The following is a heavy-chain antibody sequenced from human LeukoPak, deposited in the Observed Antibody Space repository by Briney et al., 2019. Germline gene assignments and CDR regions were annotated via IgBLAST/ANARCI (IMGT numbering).Heavy chain of an antibody. J-gene: IGHJ4*02. D-gene: IGHD3-10*01. CDR2: ISGSGITT. CDR3: ARMFLRGYFDY. V-gene: IGHV3-23*01. Sequence: GGSLRLSCAASGFTFSGYTMNWVRQAPGKGPEWVSSISGSGITTNYADSVKGRFTISREYSNNTLYLQMSSLRAEDTAIYYCARMFLRGYFDYWGQGTLVTVSS. CDR1: GFTFSGYT.